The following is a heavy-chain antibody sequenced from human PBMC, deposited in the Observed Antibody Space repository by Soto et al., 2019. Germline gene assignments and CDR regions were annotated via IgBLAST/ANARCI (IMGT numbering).Heavy chain of an antibody. CDR2: INPSGGST. D-gene: IGHD2-2*01. Sequence: ASVKVSCKASGYTFTGYYMHWVRQAPGQGLEWMGIINPSGGSTSYAQKFQGRVTMTRDTSTSTVYMELSSLRSEDTAVYYCARDLWGYCSSTSCYEGAFDIWGQGTMVTVSS. J-gene: IGHJ3*02. CDR1: GYTFTGYY. V-gene: IGHV1-46*03. CDR3: ARDLWGYCSSTSCYEGAFDI.